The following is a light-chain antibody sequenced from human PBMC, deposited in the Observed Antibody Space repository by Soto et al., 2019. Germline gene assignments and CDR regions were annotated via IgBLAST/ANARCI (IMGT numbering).Light chain of an antibody. CDR1: QDISGW. J-gene: IGKJ3*01. V-gene: IGKV1-12*02. Sequence: DIQMTQSPSSVSASVGDRVTITCRASQDISGWLAWFQQKPGKAAKLLIYDASNLQSGVPPRFSGSGSGTDFPITISSLQPEDFATYYCPQDYSLPFTFGPGTKVDIK. CDR3: PQDYSLPFT. CDR2: DAS.